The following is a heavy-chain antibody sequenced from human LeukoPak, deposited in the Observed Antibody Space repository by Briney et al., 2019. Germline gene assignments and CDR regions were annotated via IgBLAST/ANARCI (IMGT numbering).Heavy chain of an antibody. CDR3: ARGRSYDFWSGYYRLPWFDP. CDR2: MNPNSGNT. V-gene: IGHV1-8*03. CDR1: GYTFTSYD. Sequence: GASMKVSCKASGYTFTSYDINWVRQATGQGLEWMGWMNPNSGNTGYAQKFQGRVTITRNTSISTAYMELSSLRSEDTAVYYCARGRSYDFWSGYYRLPWFDPWGQGTLVTVSS. J-gene: IGHJ5*02. D-gene: IGHD3-3*01.